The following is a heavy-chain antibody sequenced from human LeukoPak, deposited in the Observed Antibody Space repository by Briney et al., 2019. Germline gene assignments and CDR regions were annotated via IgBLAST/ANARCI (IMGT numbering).Heavy chain of an antibody. V-gene: IGHV4-38-2*02. J-gene: IGHJ4*02. CDR3: ARGWLHAVGY. D-gene: IGHD5-12*01. CDR2: IYHSGKS. Sequence: SETLSLTCSVSGYSISSGYYWDWIRQPPGQGLEWIASIYHSGKSYYNPSLESRVTISVDTSKNQISLKLRSVTAADTAVYYCARGWLHAVGYWGQGTLVTVSS. CDR1: GYSISSGYY.